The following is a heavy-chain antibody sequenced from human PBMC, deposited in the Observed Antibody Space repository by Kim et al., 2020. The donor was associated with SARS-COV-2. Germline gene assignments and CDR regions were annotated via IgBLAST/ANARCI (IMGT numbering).Heavy chain of an antibody. CDR3: ATEAQLWSDDAFDI. CDR1: GYTLTELS. J-gene: IGHJ3*02. D-gene: IGHD5-18*01. Sequence: ASVKVSCKVSGYTLTELSMHWVRQAPGKGLEWMGGFDPEDGETIYAQKFQGRVTMTEDTSTDTAYMELSSLRSEDTAVYYCATEAQLWSDDAFDIWGQGTMVTVSS. CDR2: FDPEDGET. V-gene: IGHV1-24*01.